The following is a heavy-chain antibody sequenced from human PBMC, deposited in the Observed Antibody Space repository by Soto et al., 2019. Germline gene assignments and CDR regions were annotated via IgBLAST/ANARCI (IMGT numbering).Heavy chain of an antibody. CDR3: ARDSVLVPAAFRGDNWFAP. CDR1: GYTFTSYD. D-gene: IGHD2-2*01. V-gene: IGHV1-8*01. J-gene: IGHJ5*02. Sequence: ASVKVSCKASGYTFTSYDINWVRQATGQGLEWMGWMNPNSGNTGYAQKFQGRVTMTRNTSISTAYMELSSLRSEDTAVYYCARDSVLVPAAFRGDNWFAPPAQGTLVPGSS. CDR2: MNPNSGNT.